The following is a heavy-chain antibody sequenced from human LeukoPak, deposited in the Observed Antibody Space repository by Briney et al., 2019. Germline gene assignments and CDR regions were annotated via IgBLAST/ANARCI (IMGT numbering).Heavy chain of an antibody. J-gene: IGHJ5*02. CDR2: IIPILGIA. V-gene: IGHV1-69*04. CDR1: GGTFISYA. Sequence: SVKVSCKASGGTFISYAISWVRQAPGQGLEWMGRIIPILGIANYAQKFQGRVTITADKSTSTAYMELSSLRSEDTAVYYCASLYYYDSSGYYADQGWFDPWGQGTLVTVSS. CDR3: ASLYYYDSSGYYADQGWFDP. D-gene: IGHD3-22*01.